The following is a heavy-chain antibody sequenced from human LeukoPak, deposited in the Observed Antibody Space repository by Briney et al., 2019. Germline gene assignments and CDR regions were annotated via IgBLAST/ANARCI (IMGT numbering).Heavy chain of an antibody. CDR3: AGSTGHYFDY. V-gene: IGHV1-2*06. Sequence: GASVKVSCKASGYTFTDYYMHWVRQAPGQGLEWMGRINPNSGGTNYAQKFQGRVTMTRDTSISTAYMDLSSLRSDDTAVYYCAGSTGHYFDYWGQGILVTVSS. D-gene: IGHD2-8*02. CDR2: INPNSGGT. CDR1: GYTFTDYY. J-gene: IGHJ4*02.